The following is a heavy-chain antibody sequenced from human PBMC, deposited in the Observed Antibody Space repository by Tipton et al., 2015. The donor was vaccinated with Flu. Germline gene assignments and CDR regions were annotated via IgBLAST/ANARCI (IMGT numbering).Heavy chain of an antibody. CDR1: GFTFSNYG. CDR3: AKDRYRRIVVVPAATPYGMDV. CDR2: ISYDGSNK. V-gene: IGHV3-30*18. D-gene: IGHD2-2*01. J-gene: IGHJ6*02. Sequence: SLRLSCAASGFTFSNYGMHWVRQAPGKGLEWVAVISYDGSNKYYADSVKGRFTISRDNSKNTLYLQMNSLRAEDTAVYYCAKDRYRRIVVVPAATPYGMDVWGQGTTVTVSS.